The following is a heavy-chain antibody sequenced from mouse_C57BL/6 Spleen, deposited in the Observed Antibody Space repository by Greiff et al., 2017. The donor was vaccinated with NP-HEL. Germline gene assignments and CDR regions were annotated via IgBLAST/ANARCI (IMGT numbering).Heavy chain of an antibody. D-gene: IGHD2-1*01. CDR1: GYTFTSYW. CDR3: ARGRDGNFFAY. V-gene: IGHV1-55*01. CDR2: IYPGSGST. Sequence: QVQLQQPGAELVKPGASVKMSCKASGYTFTSYWITWVKQRPGQGLEWVGDIYPGSGSTNYNERFKSKATLTGDTSSSTAYMQLSSLTSEDSAVYYCARGRDGNFFAYWGQATLVTVSA. J-gene: IGHJ3*01.